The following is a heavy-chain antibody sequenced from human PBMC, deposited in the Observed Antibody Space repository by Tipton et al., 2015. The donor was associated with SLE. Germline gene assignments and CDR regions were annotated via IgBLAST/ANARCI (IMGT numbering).Heavy chain of an antibody. V-gene: IGHV3-53*05. CDR1: GFTVSSNY. J-gene: IGHJ6*02. Sequence: SLRLSCAASGFTVSSNYMSWVRQAPGKGLEWVSVIYSGGSTYYADSVKGRFTISRDNSKNTLYLQMNSLRAEDTAVYYCAKDGARGYYYYGMDVWGQGTTVTVSS. CDR2: IYSGGST. D-gene: IGHD3-16*01. CDR3: AKDGARGYYYYGMDV.